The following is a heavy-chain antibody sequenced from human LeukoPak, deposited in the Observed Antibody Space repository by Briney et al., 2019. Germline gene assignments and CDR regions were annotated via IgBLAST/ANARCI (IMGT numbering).Heavy chain of an antibody. J-gene: IGHJ4*02. V-gene: IGHV1-24*01. D-gene: IGHD1-26*01. CDR1: GYTLTELS. CDR2: FDPEDGET. Sequence: ASVKVSCKVSGYTLTELSMHWVRQAPGKGLAWMGGFDPEDGETIYAQKFQGRVSMTEDTSTDTAYMELSSLRSEDTAVYYCATGEGVGATYGGYYFDYWGQGTLVTVSS. CDR3: ATGEGVGATYGGYYFDY.